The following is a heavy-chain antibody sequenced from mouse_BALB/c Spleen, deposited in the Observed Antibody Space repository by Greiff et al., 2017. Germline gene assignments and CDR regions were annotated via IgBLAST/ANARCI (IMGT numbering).Heavy chain of an antibody. Sequence: EVQLQQSGTVLARPGASVKMSCKASGYSFTSYWMHWVKQRPGQGLEWIGAIYPGNSDTSYNQKFKGKAKLTAVTSASTAYMELSSLTNEDSAVYYCTLYYRYDAMDYWGQGTSVTVSS. CDR2: IYPGNSDT. D-gene: IGHD2-14*01. CDR3: TLYYRYDAMDY. V-gene: IGHV1-5*01. J-gene: IGHJ4*01. CDR1: GYSFTSYW.